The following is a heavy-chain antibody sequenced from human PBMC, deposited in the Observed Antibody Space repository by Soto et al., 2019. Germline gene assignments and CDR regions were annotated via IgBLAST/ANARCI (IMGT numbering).Heavy chain of an antibody. V-gene: IGHV3-33*01. D-gene: IGHD2-15*01. Sequence: QVQLVESGGGVVQPGRSLRLSCAASGFTFSSYGMHWVRQAPGKGLEWVAVIWYDGSNKYYADSVKGRFTISRDNSKNXXYRQMSSLRAEDTAVYYCASEDCSGGSCYYYGMDVWGQGTTVTVSS. J-gene: IGHJ6*02. CDR2: IWYDGSNK. CDR1: GFTFSSYG. CDR3: ASEDCSGGSCYYYGMDV.